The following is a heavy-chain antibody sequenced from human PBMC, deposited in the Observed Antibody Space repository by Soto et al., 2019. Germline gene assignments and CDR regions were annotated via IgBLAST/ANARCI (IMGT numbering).Heavy chain of an antibody. CDR1: GASGSGPNYY. Sequence: SETLSLTCAVYGASGSGPNYYWSWIRQPPGKGLEWIGEMSHSGGTHFNPSLKGRVTISVDTSKNQFSLKISSVTAADTALYYCARVERGTKTTVVDAFDIWGPGTMVTVSS. J-gene: IGHJ3*02. D-gene: IGHD1-1*01. CDR3: ARVERGTKTTVVDAFDI. CDR2: MSHSGGT. V-gene: IGHV4-34*01.